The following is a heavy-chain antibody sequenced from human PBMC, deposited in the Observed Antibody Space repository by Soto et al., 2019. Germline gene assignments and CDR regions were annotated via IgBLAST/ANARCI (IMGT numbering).Heavy chain of an antibody. V-gene: IGHV1-18*01. CDR1: GYTFTSYG. Sequence: GASVKVSCKASGYTFTSYGISWVRQAPGQGLEWMGWISAYNGNTNYAQKLQGRVTMTTDTSTSTAYMELRSLRSDDTAVYYCARGMYYDFWSGYCDHCYWGQGTLVTVSS. J-gene: IGHJ4*02. CDR2: ISAYNGNT. D-gene: IGHD3-3*01. CDR3: ARGMYYDFWSGYCDHCY.